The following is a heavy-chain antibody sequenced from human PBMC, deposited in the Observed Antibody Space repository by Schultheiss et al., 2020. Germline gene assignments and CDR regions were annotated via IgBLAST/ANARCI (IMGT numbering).Heavy chain of an antibody. D-gene: IGHD6-13*01. V-gene: IGHV3-11*05. CDR3: ARDPGPEQQLDY. Sequence: GESLKISCAASGFTFSDYYMSWIRQAPGKGLEWVSYISSGSSYTNYADSVKGRFTISRDNAKNSLYLQMNSLRAEDTAVYYCARDPGPEQQLDYWGQGTLVTVSS. CDR1: GFTFSDYY. J-gene: IGHJ4*02. CDR2: ISSGSSYT.